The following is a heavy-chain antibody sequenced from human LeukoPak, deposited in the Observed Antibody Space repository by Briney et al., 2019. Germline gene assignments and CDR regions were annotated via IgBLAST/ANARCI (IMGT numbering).Heavy chain of an antibody. CDR1: GFTFDDYA. CDR2: ISWNSGSI. D-gene: IGHD3-22*01. Sequence: GGSLRLSCAASGFTFDDYAMHWVRQAPGKGLEWVSGISWNSGSIGYADSVKGRFTISRDNAKNSLYLQMNSLRAEDTALYYCAKDIAYDSSVWWDVWGQGTTVTVSS. CDR3: AKDIAYDSSVWWDV. J-gene: IGHJ6*02. V-gene: IGHV3-9*01.